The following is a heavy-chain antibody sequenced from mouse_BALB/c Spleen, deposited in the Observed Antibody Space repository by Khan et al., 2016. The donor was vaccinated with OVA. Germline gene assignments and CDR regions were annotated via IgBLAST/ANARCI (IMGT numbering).Heavy chain of an antibody. Sequence: EVELVESGGDLVKPGGSLKLSCAASGFTFSTYGMSWVRQTPDKRLEWVATISSGGHYTYYPDSVKGRFTISRANAKNSLYLQMPSLKSEDTAIYYGARLAYYYNSEGFAYWGQGTLVTVSA. CDR3: ARLAYYYNSEGFAY. D-gene: IGHD1-1*01. J-gene: IGHJ3*01. CDR1: GFTFSTYG. V-gene: IGHV5-6*01. CDR2: ISSGGHYT.